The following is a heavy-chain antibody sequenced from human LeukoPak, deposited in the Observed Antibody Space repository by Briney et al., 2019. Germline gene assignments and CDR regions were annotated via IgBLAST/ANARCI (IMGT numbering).Heavy chain of an antibody. J-gene: IGHJ4*02. Sequence: PSETLSLTCTVSDGSISSRNYYWGWIRQPPGKGREWIGSIYYSGSTYYNPSLKSRVTISVDTSKNQFSLKLSSVTAADTAVYYCARTGYSGYDSDYWGQGTLVTVSS. V-gene: IGHV4-39*07. CDR3: ARTGYSGYDSDY. D-gene: IGHD5-12*01. CDR2: IYYSGST. CDR1: DGSISSRNYY.